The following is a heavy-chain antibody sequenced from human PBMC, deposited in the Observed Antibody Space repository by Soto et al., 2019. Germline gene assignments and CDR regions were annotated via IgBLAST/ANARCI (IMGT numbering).Heavy chain of an antibody. CDR1: GGSFSGYY. D-gene: IGHD3-10*01. J-gene: IGHJ4*02. CDR3: ARGLLSETYDSGGWYYVDY. CDR2: INHSGST. V-gene: IGHV4-34*01. Sequence: QVQLQQWGAGLLKPSETLSLTCAVYGGSFSGYYWTWIRQSPGKGLEWIGQINHSGSTTYNPSLKRRVTISLTTSKNQFSLELSSVPAADTAVYYCARGLLSETYDSGGWYYVDYWGQGTRVTVSS.